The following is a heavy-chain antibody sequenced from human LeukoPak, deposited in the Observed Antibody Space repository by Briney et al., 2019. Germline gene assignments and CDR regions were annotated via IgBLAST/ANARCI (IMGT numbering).Heavy chain of an antibody. V-gene: IGHV4-31*03. CDR1: GGSIGSGGYY. CDR3: VRDRELTY. CDR2: IYYSGST. D-gene: IGHD3-10*01. J-gene: IGHJ4*02. Sequence: SETLSLTCTVSGGSIGSGGYYWSWIRQHPGKGLEWIGYIYYSGSTYYSPSLKGRAIISADTSKNQFSLKLTSVTAADTAVYYCVRDRELTYWGQGILVTVSS.